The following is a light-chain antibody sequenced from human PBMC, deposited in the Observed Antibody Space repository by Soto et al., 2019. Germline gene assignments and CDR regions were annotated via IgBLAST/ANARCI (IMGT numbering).Light chain of an antibody. CDR3: QQYKGWYT. Sequence: EIVLTQSPATLSVSPGERATLSCRASQSVGSDLAWYQHRPGQAPRLLILGASTRDNGVPARFSGSGSGTEFTLTISGLQSEDSAVYYCQQYKGWYTFGQGTKLQIK. V-gene: IGKV3-15*01. CDR1: QSVGSD. J-gene: IGKJ2*01. CDR2: GAS.